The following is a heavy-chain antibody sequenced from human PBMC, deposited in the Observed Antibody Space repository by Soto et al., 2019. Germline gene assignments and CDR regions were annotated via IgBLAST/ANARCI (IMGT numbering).Heavy chain of an antibody. CDR1: XXTFTSYG. CDR2: ISAYNGNT. V-gene: IGHV1-18*04. J-gene: IGHJ4*02. D-gene: IGHD2-21*02. Sequence: QVQLVQSGAEVKKPGAXVXXXXXXXXXTFTSYGXSWVRQAPGQGLEWMGWISAYNGNTNYAQKLQGRVTMTTDTSTSTAYMELRSLRSDDTAVYYCARTGAVCGGDCFTFDYWGQGTLVTVSS. CDR3: ARTGAVCGGDCFTFDY.